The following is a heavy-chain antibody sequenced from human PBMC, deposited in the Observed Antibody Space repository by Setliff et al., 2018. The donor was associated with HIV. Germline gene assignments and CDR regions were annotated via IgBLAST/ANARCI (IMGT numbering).Heavy chain of an antibody. CDR1: GYSFTAYQ. CDR2: MNPSTGEV. V-gene: IGHV1-8*01. J-gene: IGHJ4*02. Sequence: SVKVSCQTFGYSFTAYQINWVRQATGQALEWMAWMNPSTGEVGYAQKFQGRLAMTRDSSANIAYMELRGLRSEDTAIYYCARPSHVYGDNGPLGYWGQGTLVTVSS. CDR3: ARPSHVYGDNGPLGY. D-gene: IGHD2-21*01.